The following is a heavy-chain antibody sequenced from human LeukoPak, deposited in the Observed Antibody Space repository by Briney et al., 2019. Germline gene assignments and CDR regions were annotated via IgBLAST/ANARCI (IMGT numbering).Heavy chain of an antibody. V-gene: IGHV1-24*01. J-gene: IGHJ3*02. CDR3: ATSGRATAGPDAFDI. Sequence: GASVKVSCKVSGYTLTELSMHWVRQAPGKGLEWMGGFDPEDGETIYAQKFQGRVTMTEDTSTDTAYMELSSLRSEDTAVYYCATSGRATAGPDAFDIWGQGTMVTVSS. CDR2: FDPEDGET. D-gene: IGHD6-13*01. CDR1: GYTLTELS.